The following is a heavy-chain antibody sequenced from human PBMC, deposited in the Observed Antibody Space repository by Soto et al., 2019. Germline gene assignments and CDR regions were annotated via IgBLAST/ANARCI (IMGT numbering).Heavy chain of an antibody. CDR2: IYYSGST. CDR1: GGSISSRSFY. Sequence: SETLSLTCTVSGGSISSRSFYWGWIRQPPGMGLEWIGSIYYSGSTDYDPSLKSRLTISVDTSKNQFSLKLSSVTAADTAVYYCARRPMGYTRTYYYYYMDVWGKGTTVTVSS. J-gene: IGHJ6*03. CDR3: ARRPMGYTRTYYYYYMDV. D-gene: IGHD6-13*01. V-gene: IGHV4-39*01.